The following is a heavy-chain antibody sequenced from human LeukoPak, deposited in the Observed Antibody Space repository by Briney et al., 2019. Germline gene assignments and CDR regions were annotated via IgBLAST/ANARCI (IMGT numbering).Heavy chain of an antibody. CDR2: IYYSGST. CDR3: ARVRPPYYDILTRGYGMDV. Sequence: SETLSLTCTVSGGSISSYYWSWIRQPPGKGLEWIGYIYYSGSTNYNPSLKSRVPISVDTSKNQFSLKLSSVTAADTAVYYCARVRPPYYDILTRGYGMDVWGQGTTVTVSS. D-gene: IGHD3-9*01. J-gene: IGHJ6*02. V-gene: IGHV4-59*01. CDR1: GGSISSYY.